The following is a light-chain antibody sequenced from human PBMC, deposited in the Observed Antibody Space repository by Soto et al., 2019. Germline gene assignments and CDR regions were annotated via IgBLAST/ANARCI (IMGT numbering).Light chain of an antibody. CDR1: SSDVGGYNH. CDR3: SSYTSSSTLGV. J-gene: IGLJ2*01. Sequence: QSVLTQPASVSGSPGQSITISCTGTSSDVGGYNHVSWYQQHPGKVPKLMIYDVTTRPSGVSSRFSGSKSGNTASLRISGLQADDEADYYCSSYTSSSTLGVFGGGTKVTVL. V-gene: IGLV2-14*01. CDR2: DVT.